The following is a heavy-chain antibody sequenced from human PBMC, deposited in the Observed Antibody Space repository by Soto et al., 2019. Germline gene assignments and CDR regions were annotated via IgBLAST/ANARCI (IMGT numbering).Heavy chain of an antibody. CDR2: ISGGSKII. CDR3: VRDSRRGYGMDV. CDR1: GFIFSSHS. D-gene: IGHD3-10*01. V-gene: IGHV3-48*02. J-gene: IGHJ6*02. Sequence: GSLRLSCVASGFIFSSHSMNWVRQAPGKGLEWVSYISGGSKIIYYAASVKGRFTISRDNAKNSLYLEMNSLRDEDTAVYSCVRDSRRGYGMDVWGPGT.